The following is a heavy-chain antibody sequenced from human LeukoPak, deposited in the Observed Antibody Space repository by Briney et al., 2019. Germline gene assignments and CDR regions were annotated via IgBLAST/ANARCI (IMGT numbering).Heavy chain of an antibody. V-gene: IGHV1-69*05. Sequence: SVKVSCKASGGTFSSYAISWVRQAPGQGLEWMGRIIPIFGTANYAQKFQGRVTITTDESTSTAYMELSSLRSEDTAVYYCARVGAFCSYYFDYWGQGTLVTVSS. J-gene: IGHJ4*02. CDR3: ARVGAFCSYYFDY. CDR2: IIPIFGTA. D-gene: IGHD1-26*01. CDR1: GGTFSSYA.